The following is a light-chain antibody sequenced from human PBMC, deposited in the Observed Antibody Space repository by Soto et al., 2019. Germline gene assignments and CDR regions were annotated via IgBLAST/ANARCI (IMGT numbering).Light chain of an antibody. CDR1: QGISSF. J-gene: IGKJ4*01. CDR2: GAS. CDR3: QQLNSYPLT. V-gene: IGKV1-9*01. Sequence: DIQLTQSPSFLSASVGDRGTITCRASQGISSFFAWYQQKPGKAPKLLIYGASTLQSGVPSRFSGSGSGTDFTLTISSVQPEDFASYYCQQLNSYPLTFGGGTRVEVK.